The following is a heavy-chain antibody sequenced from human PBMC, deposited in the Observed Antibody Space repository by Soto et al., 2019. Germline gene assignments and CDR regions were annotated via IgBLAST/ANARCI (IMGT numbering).Heavy chain of an antibody. Sequence: ASVKVSCKAPGGTFSSYAISWVRQAPGQGLEWMGGIIPIFGTANYAQKFQGRVTITADESTSTAYMELRSLRSEDTAVYYCVSFYSRSRYVYYGMDVWGQGTSVTVSS. V-gene: IGHV1-69*13. J-gene: IGHJ6*02. CDR3: VSFYSRSRYVYYGMDV. CDR1: GGTFSSYA. D-gene: IGHD6-13*01. CDR2: IIPIFGTA.